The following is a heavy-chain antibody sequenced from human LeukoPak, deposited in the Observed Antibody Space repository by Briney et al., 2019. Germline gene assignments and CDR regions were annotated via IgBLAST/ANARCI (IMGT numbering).Heavy chain of an antibody. CDR1: EFTFSSYS. CDR2: ISSSSSTI. CDR3: AKDVRAAAPFDAFDI. J-gene: IGHJ3*02. D-gene: IGHD2-2*01. Sequence: GGSLRLSCAASEFTFSSYSMNWVRQAPGKGLEWVSYISSSSSTIYYADSVKGRFTISRDNAKNSLYLQMNSLRAEDTAVYYCAKDVRAAAPFDAFDIWGQGTMVTVSS. V-gene: IGHV3-48*04.